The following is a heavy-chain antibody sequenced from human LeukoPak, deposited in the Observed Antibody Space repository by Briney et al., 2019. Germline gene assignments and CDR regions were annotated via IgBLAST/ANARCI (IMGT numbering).Heavy chain of an antibody. V-gene: IGHV1-69*13. CDR1: GYTFTTYP. CDR3: ARRPPMSAADNWLDP. Sequence: ASVKVSCKASGYTFTTYPMNWVRQAPGQGLEWMGGIIPIFGTANYAQKFQGRVTITADESTSTAYMELSSLRSEDTAVYYCARRPPMSAADNWLDPWGQGTLVTVSS. J-gene: IGHJ5*02. D-gene: IGHD6-13*01. CDR2: IIPIFGTA.